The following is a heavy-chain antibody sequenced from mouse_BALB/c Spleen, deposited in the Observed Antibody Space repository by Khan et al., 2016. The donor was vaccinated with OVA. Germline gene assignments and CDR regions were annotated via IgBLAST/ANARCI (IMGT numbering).Heavy chain of an antibody. J-gene: IGHJ2*01. CDR1: GYSITSGYG. CDR2: ISYSGST. Sequence: EVQRQGSGPGLVKPSQSLSLTCTVTGYSITSGYGWHWIRQFPGNKLEWMGYISYSGSTNYNQSLKSRISITRDTSKNQFFLQLNSVTTEDTATYYCARTARIKYWGQGTTLTVSS. V-gene: IGHV3-1*02. D-gene: IGHD1-2*01. CDR3: ARTARIKY.